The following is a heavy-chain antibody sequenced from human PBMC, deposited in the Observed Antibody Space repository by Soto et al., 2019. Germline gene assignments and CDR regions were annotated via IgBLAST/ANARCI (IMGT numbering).Heavy chain of an antibody. CDR3: ARDDGRGRGPNVGV. CDR2: MNAYNGNT. J-gene: IGHJ6*02. V-gene: IGHV1-8*01. CDR1: GYTFTSYD. D-gene: IGHD2-15*01. Sequence: QVQLVQSGAEVKKPGASVKVSCKASGYTFTSYDINWVRQDTGQGLEWMGWMNAYNGNTGYAQKFQGRVTMNRNTYISTSYMEPNSLRSGRTAVYYWARDDGRGRGPNVGVWGQGTPVTVSS.